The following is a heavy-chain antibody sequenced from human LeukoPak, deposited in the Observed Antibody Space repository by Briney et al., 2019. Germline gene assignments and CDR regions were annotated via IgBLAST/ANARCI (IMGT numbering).Heavy chain of an antibody. CDR2: INHSGST. J-gene: IGHJ4*02. D-gene: IGHD5-18*01. CDR3: ARLYSYGPREFDY. V-gene: IGHV4-34*01. Sequence: KTSETLSLTCAVYGGSFSGYYWSWIRQPPGKGLEWIGEINHSGSTNYNPSLKSRVTISVDTSKNQFSLKLSSVTAADTAVYYCARLYSYGPREFDYWGQGTLVTVSS. CDR1: GGSFSGYY.